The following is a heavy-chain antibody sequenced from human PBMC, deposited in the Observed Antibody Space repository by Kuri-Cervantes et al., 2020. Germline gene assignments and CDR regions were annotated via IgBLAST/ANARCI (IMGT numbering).Heavy chain of an antibody. CDR2: IYHSGST. V-gene: IGHV4-30-2*01. J-gene: IGHJ4*02. CDR1: GGSISSGGYS. CDR3: ARGDYGDPLDY. Sequence: SQTLSLTCAVSGGSISSGGYSWSWIRQPPGKGLEWIGYIYHSGSTYYNPSLKSRVTISVDGSKNQFSLKLSSVTAADTAVYYCARGDYGDPLDYWGQGTLVTVSS. D-gene: IGHD4-17*01.